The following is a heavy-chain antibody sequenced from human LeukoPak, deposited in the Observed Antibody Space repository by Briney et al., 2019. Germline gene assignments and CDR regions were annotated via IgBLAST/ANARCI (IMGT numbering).Heavy chain of an antibody. J-gene: IGHJ4*02. CDR2: ISRSGEST. CDR1: GFTFSGFA. CDR3: AKDLSTEGY. Sequence: PGGSLRLSCAASGFTFSGFAMSWIRQAPGKGLEWVSSISRSGESTFYADSVKGRFTISRDNSKNTLYLQMNSLRAEDTAVYYCAKDLSTEGYWGQGTLVTVSS. D-gene: IGHD3-3*02. V-gene: IGHV3-23*01.